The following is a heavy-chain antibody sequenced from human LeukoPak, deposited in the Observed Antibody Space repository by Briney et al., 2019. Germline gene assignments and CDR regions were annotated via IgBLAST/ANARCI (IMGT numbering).Heavy chain of an antibody. Sequence: GGSLRLSCAASGFTFNKYVVSWVRQAPGKGLEWVSVISGSGGSAYYADSVKGRFTISRDSSTDTLYLQMNSLGAEDTAVYYCAKGGTAMIRRYYLDPWSEGTLVTVSS. J-gene: IGHJ4*02. CDR2: ISGSGGSA. CDR3: AKGGTAMIRRYYLDP. CDR1: GFTFNKYV. D-gene: IGHD5-18*01. V-gene: IGHV3-23*01.